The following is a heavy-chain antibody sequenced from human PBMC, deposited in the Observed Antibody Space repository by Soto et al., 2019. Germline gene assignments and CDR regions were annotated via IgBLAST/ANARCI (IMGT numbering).Heavy chain of an antibody. V-gene: IGHV4-31*03. CDR1: GGSISSGGYY. Sequence: SETLSLTCTVSGGSISSGGYYWSWIRQHPGKGLEWIGYIYYSGSTYYNPSLKSRVTISVDTSKNQFSLKLGSVTAADTAVYYCARDLLHAFDIWGPGTMVTVSS. CDR2: IYYSGST. CDR3: ARDLLHAFDI. J-gene: IGHJ3*02.